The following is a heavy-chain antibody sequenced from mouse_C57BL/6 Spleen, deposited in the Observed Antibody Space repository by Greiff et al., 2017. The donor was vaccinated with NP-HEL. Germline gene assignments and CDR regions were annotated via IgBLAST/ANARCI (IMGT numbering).Heavy chain of an antibody. CDR3: ARTMSYYYGSFYYFDY. CDR1: GYTFTSYW. D-gene: IGHD1-1*01. J-gene: IGHJ2*01. Sequence: QVQLQQPGAELVRPGSSVKLSCKASGYTFTSYWMHWVKQRPIQGLEWIGNIDPSDSETHYNQKFKDKATLTVDKSSSTAYMQLSSLTSEDSAVYYCARTMSYYYGSFYYFDYWGQGTTLTVSS. CDR2: IDPSDSET. V-gene: IGHV1-52*01.